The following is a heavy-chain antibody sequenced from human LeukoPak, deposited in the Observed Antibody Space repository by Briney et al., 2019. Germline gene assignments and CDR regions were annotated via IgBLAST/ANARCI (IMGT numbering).Heavy chain of an antibody. D-gene: IGHD3-10*01. V-gene: IGHV4-59*01. J-gene: IGHJ4*02. CDR2: IYYSGST. Sequence: SETLSLTCSVWGGSISSYYWSWIRQPPGKGLEGSGYIYYSGSTNYNPSLKSRVTISVDTSKNQFSLKLSSVTAADTAVYYCARDQMGVTHYWGQGTLVTVSS. CDR3: ARDQMGVTHY. CDR1: GGSISSYY.